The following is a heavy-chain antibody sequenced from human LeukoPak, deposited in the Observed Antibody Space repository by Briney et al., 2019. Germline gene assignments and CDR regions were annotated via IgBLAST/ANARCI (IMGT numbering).Heavy chain of an antibody. Sequence: GGSLRLSCAASGFTFSSYWMNWARQAPGKGLEWVASINHNGNVNYYVDSVKGRFTISRDNAKNSLYLQMNSLRAEDTAVYYCAREEDSYGSNWFDPWGQGTLVTVSS. V-gene: IGHV3-7*01. CDR1: GFTFSSYW. J-gene: IGHJ5*02. D-gene: IGHD5-18*01. CDR3: AREEDSYGSNWFDP. CDR2: INHNGNVN.